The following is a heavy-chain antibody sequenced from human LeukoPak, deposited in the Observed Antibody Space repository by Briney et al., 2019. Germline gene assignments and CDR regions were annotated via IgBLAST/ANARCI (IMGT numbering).Heavy chain of an antibody. CDR3: ARPTIVDYYDSSGYYIDY. D-gene: IGHD3-22*01. J-gene: IGHJ4*02. V-gene: IGHV5-51*01. Sequence: GESLKISCKGSGYIFTSYWIGWVRQMPGKGLEWMGIIYPGDSDARYSPSFQGQVTISADKSISTAYLQWSSLKASDTAMYYCARPTIVDYYDSSGYYIDYWGQGTLVTVSS. CDR1: GYIFTSYW. CDR2: IYPGDSDA.